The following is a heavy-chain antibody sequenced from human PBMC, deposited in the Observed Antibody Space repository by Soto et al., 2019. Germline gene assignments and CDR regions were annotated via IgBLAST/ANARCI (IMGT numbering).Heavy chain of an antibody. Sequence: GGSLRLSCAASGFTFSSYWMHWVRQAPGKGLVWVSRIDTYGSATRYADSVKGRFTISRDNAKNTLYLQMSTLRAEDTAVYYCARVLKSSGWDNDVFDIWGQGTLVTVSS. CDR2: IDTYGSAT. V-gene: IGHV3-74*01. CDR3: ARVLKSSGWDNDVFDI. J-gene: IGHJ4*02. D-gene: IGHD6-19*01. CDR1: GFTFSSYW.